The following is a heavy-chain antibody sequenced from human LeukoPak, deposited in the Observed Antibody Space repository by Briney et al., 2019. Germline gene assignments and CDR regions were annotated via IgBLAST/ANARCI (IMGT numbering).Heavy chain of an antibody. CDR1: GGSLSSYY. D-gene: IGHD1-26*01. Sequence: SETLSLSRTVSGGSLSSYYWSWIRQPPGKGLEWIGYIYYSGSTNYNPSLKSRVTISVDTSKNQFSLKLRSVTAADTPVYYCARSSGSYYVYNWFDPWGQGTLVNV. CDR3: ARSSGSYYVYNWFDP. J-gene: IGHJ5*02. V-gene: IGHV4-59*01. CDR2: IYYSGST.